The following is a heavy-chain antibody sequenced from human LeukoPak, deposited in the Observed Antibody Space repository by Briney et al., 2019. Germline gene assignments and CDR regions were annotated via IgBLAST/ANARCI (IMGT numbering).Heavy chain of an antibody. V-gene: IGHV4-34*01. CDR3: ARGRRLNIVVDFDP. CDR1: GGSFSGYY. Sequence: SETLSLTCAVYGGSFSGYYWSWIRQPPGKGLEWIGEIIHSGSTNYNPSLKSRVTISVDTSKNQFSLKLSSVTAADTAVYYSARGRRLNIVVDFDPWGQGTLVTVSS. J-gene: IGHJ5*02. CDR2: IIHSGST. D-gene: IGHD2-2*01.